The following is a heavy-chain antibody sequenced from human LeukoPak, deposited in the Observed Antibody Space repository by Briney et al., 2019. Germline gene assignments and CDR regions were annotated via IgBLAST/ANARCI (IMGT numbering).Heavy chain of an antibody. CDR3: AKDRIDLDY. D-gene: IGHD1-14*01. J-gene: IGHJ4*02. V-gene: IGHV3-23*01. Sequence: GGSLRLSCAASGFTFSSYAMSWVRQAPGKGLEWVSTISGSGGSTYYADSVKGRFTISRDNSKNTLYLQMNGLRADDTAVYSCAKDRIDLDYWGQGTLVSVSS. CDR1: GFTFSSYA. CDR2: ISGSGGST.